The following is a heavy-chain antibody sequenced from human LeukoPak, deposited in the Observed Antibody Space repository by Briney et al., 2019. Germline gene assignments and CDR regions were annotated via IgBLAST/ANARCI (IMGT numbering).Heavy chain of an antibody. J-gene: IGHJ1*01. CDR1: GGTFSSYA. CDR3: ARVRIESREFRD. Sequence: SVKVSCKASGGTFSSYAISWVRQAPGQGLEWMGRIIPIFGTANYAQKFHGRVTITTDESTSTAYMELSSLRSEDTAVYYCARVRIESREFRDWGQGTLVTVSS. V-gene: IGHV1-69*05. CDR2: IIPIFGTA. D-gene: IGHD3-10*01.